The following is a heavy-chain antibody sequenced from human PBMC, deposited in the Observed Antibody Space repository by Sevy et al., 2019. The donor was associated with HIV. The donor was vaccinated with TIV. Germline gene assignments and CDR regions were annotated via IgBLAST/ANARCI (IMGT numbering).Heavy chain of an antibody. CDR3: ARAPPLTHWFDP. CDR2: INPNSGGT. V-gene: IGHV1-2*06. Sequence: ASVKVSCKASGYTFTGYYMHWVRQAPGQGLEWMGRINPNSGGTNYAQKFQGRVTMTRDTSISTAYMGLSRLRSDDTAAYYCARAPPLTHWFDPWGQGTLVTVSS. J-gene: IGHJ5*02. CDR1: GYTFTGYY.